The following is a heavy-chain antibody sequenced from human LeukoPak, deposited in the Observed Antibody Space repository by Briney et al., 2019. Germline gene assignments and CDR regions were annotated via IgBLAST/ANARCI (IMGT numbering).Heavy chain of an antibody. Sequence: GGSLRLSCAASGFTFSSYEMNWVRQAPGKGLEWVTYISSSGSTIYYADSGKGRFTISRDNAKNSLYLQMNSLRAEDTAVYYCATSITGTGYGMDVWGQGTTVTVSS. D-gene: IGHD1-7*01. J-gene: IGHJ6*02. V-gene: IGHV3-48*03. CDR1: GFTFSSYE. CDR3: ATSITGTGYGMDV. CDR2: ISSSGSTI.